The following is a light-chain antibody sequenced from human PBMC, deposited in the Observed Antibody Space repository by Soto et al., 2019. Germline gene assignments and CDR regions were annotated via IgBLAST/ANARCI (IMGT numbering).Light chain of an antibody. CDR2: GAT. CDR3: QQYGRSPPEFT. Sequence: EIVLMQSPGTLSLSPGERATLSGRASQSISSNYLVWYQQKPGQAPRLLIYGATFRASGIPDRFSGSGSGTDFTLTISRLEPEDCAVYYCQQYGRSPPEFTFGPGTKVDIK. CDR1: QSISSNY. J-gene: IGKJ3*01. V-gene: IGKV3-20*01.